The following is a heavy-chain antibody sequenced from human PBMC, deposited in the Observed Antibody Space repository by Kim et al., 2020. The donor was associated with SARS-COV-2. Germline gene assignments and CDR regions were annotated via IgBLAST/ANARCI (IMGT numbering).Heavy chain of an antibody. Sequence: TPVTGRFTISRDDSKNTLYLQMNSLKTEDTAVYYCTTDPLEMATITVDYWGQGTLVTVSS. J-gene: IGHJ4*02. V-gene: IGHV3-15*01. CDR3: TTDPLEMATITVDY. D-gene: IGHD5-12*01.